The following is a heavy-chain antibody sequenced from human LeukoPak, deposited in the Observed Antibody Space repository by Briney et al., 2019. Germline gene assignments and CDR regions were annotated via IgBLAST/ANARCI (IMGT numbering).Heavy chain of an antibody. CDR3: ARVGPHRKMATTRYHFDY. Sequence: GASVKVSCKASGCTFTSSGISWVRQAPGQGLEWMGWISAYNGNTNYAQKLQGRVTMTTDTSTSTAYMELRSLRSDDTAVYYCARVGPHRKMATTRYHFDYWGQGTLVTVSS. CDR2: ISAYNGNT. J-gene: IGHJ4*02. CDR1: GCTFTSSG. D-gene: IGHD5-24*01. V-gene: IGHV1-18*01.